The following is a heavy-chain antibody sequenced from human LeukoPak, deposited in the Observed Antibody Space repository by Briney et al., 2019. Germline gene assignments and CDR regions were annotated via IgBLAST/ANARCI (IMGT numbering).Heavy chain of an antibody. Sequence: GGSLSLSCAASGFTLSSYSMNWVRQAPGKGLEWVSYISSSSGTIYYADSVKGRFTISRDNAKNSLYLQMNSLRAEDTAVYYCARSPLYDFWSGYTSYYYYMDVWGKGTTVTVSS. J-gene: IGHJ6*03. V-gene: IGHV3-48*04. CDR2: ISSSSGTI. CDR1: GFTLSSYS. D-gene: IGHD3-3*01. CDR3: ARSPLYDFWSGYTSYYYYMDV.